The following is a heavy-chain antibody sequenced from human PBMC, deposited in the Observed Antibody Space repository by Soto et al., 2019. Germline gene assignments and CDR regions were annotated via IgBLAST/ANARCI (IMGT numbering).Heavy chain of an antibody. CDR1: GFTFSSYA. CDR3: ASSGIAAACLDF. CDR2: ISYDGSKK. Sequence: QVQLVESGGGVVQPGLSLRLSCAASGFTFSSYAMHWVRQATGKGLEWVAVISYDGSKKYFADSVKGRFTISRDSSKNTLYLQMNSMRVDDTAVYFCASSGIAAACLDFWGQGPLVTVSS. J-gene: IGHJ4*02. V-gene: IGHV3-30*04. D-gene: IGHD6-13*01.